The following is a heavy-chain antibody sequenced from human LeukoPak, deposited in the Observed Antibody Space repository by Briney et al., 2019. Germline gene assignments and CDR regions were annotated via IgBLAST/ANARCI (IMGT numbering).Heavy chain of an antibody. D-gene: IGHD1-1*01. J-gene: IGHJ6*04. V-gene: IGHV4-59*01. CDR1: GGSISSYY. CDR2: IYYSGST. CDR3: ARGGGRTATGNNYGMDV. Sequence: SETLSLTCTVSGGSISSYYWSWIQQPPGKGLEWIGYIYYSGSTNYNPSLKSRVTISVDTSKNQFSLKLSSVTAADTAVYYCARGGGRTATGNNYGMDVWGKGTTVTVSS.